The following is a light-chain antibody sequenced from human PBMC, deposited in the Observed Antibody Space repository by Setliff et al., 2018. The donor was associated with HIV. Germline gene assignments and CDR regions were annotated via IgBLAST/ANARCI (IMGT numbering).Light chain of an antibody. Sequence: QSALTQPPSVSGSPGQSIIISCTGTINNIGSYSRVSWYQQRPGTAPKLIIFEVNKRPSGVSNRFSGSKSGSTASLAISGLQADDEGDYYCCSYAGTDTFVVFGTGTKVTVL. V-gene: IGLV2-23*02. CDR3: CSYAGTDTFVV. J-gene: IGLJ1*01. CDR2: EVN. CDR1: INNIGSYSR.